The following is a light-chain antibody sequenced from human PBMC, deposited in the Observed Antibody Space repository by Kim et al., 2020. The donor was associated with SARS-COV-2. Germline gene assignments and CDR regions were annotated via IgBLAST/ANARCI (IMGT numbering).Light chain of an antibody. V-gene: IGLV2-23*01. CDR2: EGS. CDR3: CSYAGSSTWV. Sequence: GQSITISCTGTSSDVGSYNLVSWYQQHPGKAPKLMIYEGSKRPSGVSSRFSGSKSGNTASLTISGLQAEDEADYYCCSYAGSSTWVFGGGTQLTVL. J-gene: IGLJ3*02. CDR1: SSDVGSYNL.